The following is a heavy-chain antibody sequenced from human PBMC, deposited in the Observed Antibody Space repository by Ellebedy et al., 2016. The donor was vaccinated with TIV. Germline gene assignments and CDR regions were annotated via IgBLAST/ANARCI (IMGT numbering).Heavy chain of an antibody. CDR2: INTNSGNP. V-gene: IGHV7-4-1*02. Sequence: AASVKVSCKASGYTFASYGVNWARQAPGQGLEWMGWINTNSGNPTYAQAFTGRIVFSLDPSVSTAYLQISSLRAEDSAVYYCARTGIWGNAFDIWGQGTMVTVSS. CDR1: GYTFASYG. J-gene: IGHJ3*02. D-gene: IGHD7-27*01. CDR3: ARTGIWGNAFDI.